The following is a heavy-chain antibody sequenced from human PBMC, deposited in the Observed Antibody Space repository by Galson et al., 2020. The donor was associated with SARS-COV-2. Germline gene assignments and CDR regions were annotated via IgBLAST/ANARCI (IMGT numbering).Heavy chain of an antibody. CDR2: ISYDGTTK. CDR3: ARETDDYTSSWYDY. V-gene: IGHV3-30*04. Sequence: GGSLRLSCAASGFTFGSSAMHWVRQAPGKGLEWLAIISYDGTTKYNLDSVKGRFTISRDNSKNTLFLQMDSLTTEDTAVYYCARETDDYTSSWYDYWGQGTLVTVSS. J-gene: IGHJ4*02. D-gene: IGHD6-13*01. CDR1: GFTFGSSA.